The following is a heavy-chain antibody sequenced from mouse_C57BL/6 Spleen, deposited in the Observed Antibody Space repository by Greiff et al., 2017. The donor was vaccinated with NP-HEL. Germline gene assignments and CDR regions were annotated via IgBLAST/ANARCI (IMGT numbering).Heavy chain of an antibody. CDR1: GYAFSSSW. CDR3: AKGYYVDFDY. V-gene: IGHV1-82*01. CDR2: IYPGDGDT. D-gene: IGHD2-3*01. J-gene: IGHJ2*01. Sequence: VKLQESGPELVKPGASVKISCKASGYAFSSSWMNWVKQRPGKGLEWIGRIYPGDGDTNYNGKFKGKATLTADKSSSTAYMQLSSLTSEDSAVYFCAKGYYVDFDYWGQGTTLTVSS.